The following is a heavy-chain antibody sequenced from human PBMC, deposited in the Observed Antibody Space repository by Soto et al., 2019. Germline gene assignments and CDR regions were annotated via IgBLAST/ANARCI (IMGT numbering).Heavy chain of an antibody. J-gene: IGHJ4*02. V-gene: IGHV4-34*01. CDR3: ARVGGDYPLTY. CDR1: GGSFSGYY. CDR2: INHSGST. D-gene: IGHD4-17*01. Sequence: PSETLSLTCAVYGGSFSGYYWSWIRQPPGKGLEWIGEINHSGSTNYNPSLKSRVTISVDTSKNQFSLKLSSVTAADTAVYYCARVGGDYPLTYWGQGTLVTVSS.